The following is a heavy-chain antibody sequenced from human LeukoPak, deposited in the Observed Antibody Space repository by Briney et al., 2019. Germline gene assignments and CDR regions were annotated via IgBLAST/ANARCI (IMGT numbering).Heavy chain of an antibody. CDR3: ARESMALGPFDY. V-gene: IGHV3-33*01. CDR1: GFTFSSYG. D-gene: IGHD2/OR15-2a*01. CDR2: IWYDGGNK. Sequence: GGSLRLSCAASGFTFSSYGMHWVRQAPGKGLEWVAVIWYDGGNKYYADSVKGRFTISRDNSKNTLYLQMNSLRAEDTAVYYCARESMALGPFDYWGQGTLVTVSS. J-gene: IGHJ4*02.